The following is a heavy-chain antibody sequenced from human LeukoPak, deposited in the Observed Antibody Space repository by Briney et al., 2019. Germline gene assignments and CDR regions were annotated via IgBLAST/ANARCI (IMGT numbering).Heavy chain of an antibody. V-gene: IGHV4-4*07. Sequence: PSETLSLTCTVSGGSISSYYWSWIRQPAGKGLEWIGRIDTSGNTNYNPSLKSRVTISVDTSKNQFSLKLSSVTAADTAVYYCARGPAYCSSTSCYGETDFDYWGQGTLVTVSS. CDR2: IDTSGNT. CDR3: ARGPAYCSSTSCYGETDFDY. CDR1: GGSISSYY. D-gene: IGHD2-2*01. J-gene: IGHJ4*02.